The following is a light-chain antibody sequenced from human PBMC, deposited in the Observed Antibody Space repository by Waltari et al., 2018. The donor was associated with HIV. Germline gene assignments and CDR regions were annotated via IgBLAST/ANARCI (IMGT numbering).Light chain of an antibody. V-gene: IGKV4-1*01. Sequence: DIVMTQSPDSLPVSLGERATINCTSSRSILPSTENRNYLAWYQQKPRQPPKLLISWASTRESGVPDRFSGSGSGTAFTLTITRLQAEDVAVYHCQQYFRIPPTFGGGTKVEIK. CDR2: WAS. CDR3: QQYFRIPPT. J-gene: IGKJ4*01. CDR1: RSILPSTENRNY.